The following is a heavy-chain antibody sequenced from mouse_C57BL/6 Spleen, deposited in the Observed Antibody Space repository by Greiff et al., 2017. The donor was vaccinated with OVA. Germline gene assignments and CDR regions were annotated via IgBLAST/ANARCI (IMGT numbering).Heavy chain of an antibody. J-gene: IGHJ4*01. Sequence: QVQLQQSGAELMKPGASVKLSCKASGYTFTGYWIEWVKQRPGHGLEWIGEILPGSGSTNYNEKFKGKATFTADTSSNTAYMQLSSLTTEDSAICYCGRRNGNYKDCYAMDYWGQGTSVTVSS. D-gene: IGHD2-1*01. V-gene: IGHV1-9*01. CDR3: GRRNGNYKDCYAMDY. CDR2: ILPGSGST. CDR1: GYTFTGYW.